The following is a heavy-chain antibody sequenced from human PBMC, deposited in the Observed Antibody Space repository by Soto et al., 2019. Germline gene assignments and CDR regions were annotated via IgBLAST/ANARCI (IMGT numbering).Heavy chain of an antibody. Sequence: QVQLQQWGAGLLKPSETLSLTCAVYGGSFSGYYWSWIRQPPGKGLEWIGEINHSGSTNYNPSLKSRVTISVDTSKNQFSLKLSSVTAADTAVYYCARWYGDYELDYRGQGTLVTVSS. CDR2: INHSGST. D-gene: IGHD4-17*01. J-gene: IGHJ4*02. CDR3: ARWYGDYELDY. CDR1: GGSFSGYY. V-gene: IGHV4-34*01.